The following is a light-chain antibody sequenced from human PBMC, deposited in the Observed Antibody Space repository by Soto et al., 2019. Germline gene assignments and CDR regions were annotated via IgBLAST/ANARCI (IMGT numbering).Light chain of an antibody. CDR3: QQYGSSPRT. CDR2: GAS. J-gene: IGKJ5*01. Sequence: VVLTQSPCTLSLSPVERPTLSFRASHSVSSTYLAWYKQKPGQAPRLLIYGASSRATGIPDRFSGSGSGTAFTLTISRLEPEDFAVYNCQQYGSSPRTFGQGTRLEIK. V-gene: IGKV3-20*01. CDR1: HSVSSTY.